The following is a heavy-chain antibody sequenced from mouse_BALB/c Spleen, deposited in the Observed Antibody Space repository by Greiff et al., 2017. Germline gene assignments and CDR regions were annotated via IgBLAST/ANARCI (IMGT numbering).Heavy chain of an antibody. CDR2: ISDGGSYT. D-gene: IGHD1-1*01. J-gene: IGHJ3*01. V-gene: IGHV5-4*02. Sequence: EVQRVESGGGLVKPGGSLKLSCAASGFTFSDYYMYWVRQTPEKRLEWVATISDGGSYTYYPDSVKGRFTISRDNAKNNLYLQMSSLKSEDTAMYYCARPSHYYGSSFAYWGQGTLVTVSA. CDR3: ARPSHYYGSSFAY. CDR1: GFTFSDYY.